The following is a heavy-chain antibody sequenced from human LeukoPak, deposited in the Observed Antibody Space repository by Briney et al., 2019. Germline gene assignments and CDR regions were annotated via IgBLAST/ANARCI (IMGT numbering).Heavy chain of an antibody. J-gene: IGHJ4*02. CDR3: VKDMMGYYDILTGYFDY. CDR2: ISWNSGSI. CDR1: GFTFDDYA. D-gene: IGHD3-9*01. Sequence: GGALRLSCAASGFTFDDYAMHWVRQAPGKGLEWVSGISWNSGSIGYADSVKGRFTISRDNAKNSLYLQMNSLRAEDTALYYCVKDMMGYYDILTGYFDYWGQGTLVTVSS. V-gene: IGHV3-9*01.